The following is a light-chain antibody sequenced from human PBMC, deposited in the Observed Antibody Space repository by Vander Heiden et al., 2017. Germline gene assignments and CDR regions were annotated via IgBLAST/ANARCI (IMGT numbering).Light chain of an antibody. V-gene: IGKV3D-20*01. CDR2: QTS. CDR3: QQYCTSPKT. CDR1: QIVSTSH. J-gene: IGKJ1*01. Sequence: EIVLTQSPATLSLSPGERATTSCRASQIVSTSHLAWYQQKPGRAPRLLIYQTSGRATGIPDRFSGRGSGTDFTLTISRLEPEDFAVYYCQQYCTSPKTFGQGTKLEIK.